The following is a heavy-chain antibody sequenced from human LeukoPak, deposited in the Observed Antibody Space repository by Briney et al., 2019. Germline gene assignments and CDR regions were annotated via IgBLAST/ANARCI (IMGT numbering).Heavy chain of an antibody. D-gene: IGHD2/OR15-2a*01. J-gene: IGHJ4*02. V-gene: IGHV4-34*01. CDR3: ARNMVGETTFDY. CDR1: GGSFSGYF. CDR2: VNHSGGT. Sequence: ASETLSLTCAVYGGSFSGYFWNWIRQPPGKGLEWIGEVNHSGGTNYNPSLKSRVTISLDTSKNQFSLKLSSVTAADTAVYYCARNMVGETTFDYWGQGTLVTVSS.